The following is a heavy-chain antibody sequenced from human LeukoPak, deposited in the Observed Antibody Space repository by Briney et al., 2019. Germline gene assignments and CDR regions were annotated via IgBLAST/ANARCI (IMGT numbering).Heavy chain of an antibody. Sequence: PGGSLRLSCAASGFTFSSYSMNWVRQAPGKGLEWASYFSSSSSTIYYADSVKGRFTISRDNAKNSLYLQMNSLRAEDTAVYYCASGGAYDYVWGSYRPGYWGQGTLVTVSS. CDR1: GFTFSSYS. CDR2: FSSSSSTI. CDR3: ASGGAYDYVWGSYRPGY. D-gene: IGHD3-16*02. J-gene: IGHJ4*02. V-gene: IGHV3-48*01.